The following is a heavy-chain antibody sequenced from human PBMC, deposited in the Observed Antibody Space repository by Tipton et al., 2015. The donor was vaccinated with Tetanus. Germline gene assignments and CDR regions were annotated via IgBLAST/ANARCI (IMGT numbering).Heavy chain of an antibody. V-gene: IGHV4-59*12. J-gene: IGHJ6*02. CDR1: GGSISSYY. CDR2: IYYSGST. D-gene: IGHD3-3*01. Sequence: TLSLTCTVSGGSISSYYWSWIRQPPGKGLEWIGYIYYSGSTYYNPSLKSRVTISVDTSKNQFSLKLSSVTAADTAVYYCARDGYYDFWSGYGGYGMDVWGQGTTVTVSS. CDR3: ARDGYYDFWSGYGGYGMDV.